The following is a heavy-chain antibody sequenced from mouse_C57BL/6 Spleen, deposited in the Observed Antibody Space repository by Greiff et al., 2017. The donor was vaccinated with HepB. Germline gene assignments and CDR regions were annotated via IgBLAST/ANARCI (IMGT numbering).Heavy chain of an antibody. D-gene: IGHD2-4*01. J-gene: IGHJ4*01. CDR3: ARLDDYDGTASYAMDY. V-gene: IGHV1-42*01. CDR2: INPSTGGT. Sequence: EVQLQQSGPELVKPGASVKISCKASGYSFTGYYMNWVKQSPEKSLEWIGEINPSTGGTTYNQKFKAKATLTVDKSSSTAYMQLKSLTSEDSAVYYCARLDDYDGTASYAMDYWGQGTSVTVSS. CDR1: GYSFTGYY.